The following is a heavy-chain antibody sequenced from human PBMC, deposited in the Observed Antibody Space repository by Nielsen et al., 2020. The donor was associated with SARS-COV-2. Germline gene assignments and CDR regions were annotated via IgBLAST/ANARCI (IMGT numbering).Heavy chain of an antibody. J-gene: IGHJ5*02. V-gene: IGHV1-69*06. CDR3: AGGTMVRGLPINWFDP. CDR2: IIPIFGTA. Sequence: SVQVSCKASGGTFISSATSWVRQAPGQGLEWMGGIIPIFGTANYAQKFQGRVTITADKSTSTAYMELSSLRSEDTAVYYCAGGTMVRGLPINWFDPWGQGTLVTVSS. D-gene: IGHD3-10*01. CDR1: GGTFISSA.